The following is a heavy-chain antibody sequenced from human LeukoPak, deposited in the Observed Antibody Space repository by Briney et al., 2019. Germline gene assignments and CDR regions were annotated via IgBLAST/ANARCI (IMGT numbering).Heavy chain of an antibody. CDR3: ARDPRDGYDFDY. Sequence: PGGSLRLSCADSGFTFSSYSMNWVRQAPGKGLEWVSSISSSSSYIYYADSVKGRFPISRDNAKNSLYLQMNSLRAEDTAVYYCARDPRDGYDFDYWGQGTLVTVSS. CDR1: GFTFSSYS. CDR2: ISSSSSYI. J-gene: IGHJ4*02. D-gene: IGHD5-24*01. V-gene: IGHV3-21*01.